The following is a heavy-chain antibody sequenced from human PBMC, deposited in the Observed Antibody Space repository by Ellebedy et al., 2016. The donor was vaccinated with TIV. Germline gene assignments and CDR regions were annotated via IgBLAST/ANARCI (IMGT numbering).Heavy chain of an antibody. CDR3: ARHRLRYFDWFES. J-gene: IGHJ5*01. CDR1: GYSFPTYW. V-gene: IGHV5-10-1*01. CDR2: IDPTDSYT. D-gene: IGHD3-9*01. Sequence: GESLKISCKGSGYSFPTYWISWVRQMPGQGLEWMGKIDPTDSYTNYSPSFQGHVTISVDRSIGTAYLQWGSLKASDIAMYYCARHRLRYFDWFESWGQGTLVTVSS.